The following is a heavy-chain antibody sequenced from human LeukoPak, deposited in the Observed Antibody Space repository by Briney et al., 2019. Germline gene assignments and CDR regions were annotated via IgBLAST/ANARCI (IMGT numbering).Heavy chain of an antibody. CDR2: IYTSGST. V-gene: IGHV4-61*09. CDR3: ASGTTVTNFAY. D-gene: IGHD4-17*01. J-gene: IGHJ4*02. Sequence: ASQTLSLTCTVSGGSINSGTYFWSWIRQPAEKGLEWVGHIYTSGSTDYNPSLRSRVTISIDMSKNQFLLKLTSVTAADTAVYYCASGTTVTNFAYWGQGTLVTVSS. CDR1: GGSINSGTYF.